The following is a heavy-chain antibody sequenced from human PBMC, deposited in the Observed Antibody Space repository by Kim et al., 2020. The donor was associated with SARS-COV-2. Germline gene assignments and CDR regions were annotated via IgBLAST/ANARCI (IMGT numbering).Heavy chain of an antibody. V-gene: IGHV3-7*01. CDR1: GFTFSSYW. Sequence: GGSMRLSCAASGFTFSSYWMSWVRQAPGKGLEWVANIKQDGSEKYYVDSVKGRFTISRDNAKNSLYLQMNSLRAEDTAVYYCARETKETYCGGDCYSGVFDYWGQGTLVTVSS. CDR2: IKQDGSEK. CDR3: ARETKETYCGGDCYSGVFDY. J-gene: IGHJ4*02. D-gene: IGHD2-21*02.